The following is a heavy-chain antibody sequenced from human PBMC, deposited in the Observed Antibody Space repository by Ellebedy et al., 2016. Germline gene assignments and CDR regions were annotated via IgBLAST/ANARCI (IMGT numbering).Heavy chain of an antibody. J-gene: IGHJ5*02. CDR2: IIPIFGTA. V-gene: IGHV1-69*13. Sequence: SVKVSXKASGGTFSSYAISWVRQAPGQGLEWMGGIIPIFGTANYAQKFQGRVTITADESTSTAYMELSSLRSEDTAVYYCARDEVSNGYHNWFDPWGQGTLVTVSS. D-gene: IGHD5-24*01. CDR3: ARDEVSNGYHNWFDP. CDR1: GGTFSSYA.